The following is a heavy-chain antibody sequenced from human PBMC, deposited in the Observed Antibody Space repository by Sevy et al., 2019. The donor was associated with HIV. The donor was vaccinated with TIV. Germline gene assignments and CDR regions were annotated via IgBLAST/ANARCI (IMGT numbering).Heavy chain of an antibody. CDR2: IYSGGST. Sequence: GGSLRLSCAASGFTVSSNYMSWVRQAPGKGLEWVSVIYSGGSTYYADSVKGRFTISRDNAKNTLYLQMNSLRAEDTAVYYCASTSPTIQWGGYYPDVWGQGTTVTVSS. CDR3: ASTSPTIQWGGYYPDV. CDR1: GFTVSSNY. D-gene: IGHD3-3*01. J-gene: IGHJ6*02. V-gene: IGHV3-53*01.